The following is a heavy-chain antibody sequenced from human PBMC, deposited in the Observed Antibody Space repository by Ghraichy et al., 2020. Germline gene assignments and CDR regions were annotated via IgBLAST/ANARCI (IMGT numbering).Heavy chain of an antibody. V-gene: IGHV3-30*04. CDR2: ISYDGSNK. Sequence: GGSLRLSCAASGFTFSSYAMHWVRQAPGEGLEWVALISYDGSNKYYADSVKGRFTISRDSSKNTLYLQMNSLRPEDTAVYYCARLRATVYNNDAFDLWGQGTVVTVSS. J-gene: IGHJ3*01. CDR1: GFTFSSYA. D-gene: IGHD1-14*01. CDR3: ARLRATVYNNDAFDL.